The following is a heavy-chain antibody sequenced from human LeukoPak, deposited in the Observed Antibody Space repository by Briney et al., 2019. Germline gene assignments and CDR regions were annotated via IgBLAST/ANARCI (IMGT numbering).Heavy chain of an antibody. D-gene: IGHD3-22*01. Sequence: PSETLSLTCAVYGGSFSGYYWSWIRQPPGKGLEWIGEINHSGSTNYNPSLKSRVTISVDTSKNQFSLKLSSVTAADTAVYYCARRPMYYYYSSGYYIRNWVDPWGRGKLVTVSS. CDR3: ARRPMYYYYSSGYYIRNWVDP. CDR1: GGSFSGYY. J-gene: IGHJ5*02. CDR2: INHSGST. V-gene: IGHV4-34*01.